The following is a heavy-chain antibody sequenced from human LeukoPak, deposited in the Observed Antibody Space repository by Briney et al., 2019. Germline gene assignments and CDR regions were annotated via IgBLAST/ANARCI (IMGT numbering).Heavy chain of an antibody. J-gene: IGHJ4*02. Sequence: GGSLRLSCAASGFSFSIGWMSWVRQAPGKGLEWVANINQDGSEKYYVDSVKGRFTISRDNAKKSLYLQMNSLRFEDTAVYYCTWDEVWGQGTLVTASS. CDR3: TWDEV. V-gene: IGHV3-7*04. CDR2: INQDGSEK. CDR1: GFSFSIGW.